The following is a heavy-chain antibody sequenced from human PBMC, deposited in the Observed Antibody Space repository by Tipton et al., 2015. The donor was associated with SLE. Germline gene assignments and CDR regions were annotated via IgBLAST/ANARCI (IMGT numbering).Heavy chain of an antibody. D-gene: IGHD1-14*01. J-gene: IGHJ6*03. CDR3: ARAGGGPYYYYYYMDV. CDR2: IYYIGST. Sequence: TLSLTCTVSDGSIDRYFWNWIRQPPGKGLEWIGYIYYIGSTNYNPSLESRVTMSIDRSKNQFSLRLSSVTAADTAVYYCARAGGGPYYYYYYMDVWGKGTTVTVSS. CDR1: DGSIDRYF. V-gene: IGHV4-59*08.